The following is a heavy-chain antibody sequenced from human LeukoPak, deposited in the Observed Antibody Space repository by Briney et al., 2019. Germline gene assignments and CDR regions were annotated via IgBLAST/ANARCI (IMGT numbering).Heavy chain of an antibody. CDR3: AREHTYYYDRRATLDI. CDR1: GGSISSGGYY. CDR2: IYYSGST. V-gene: IGHV4-31*03. Sequence: SETLSLTCTVSGGSISSGGYYWSWIRQHPGKGLEWIGYIYYSGSTYYNPSLKSRVTISVDTSKNQFSLKLSSVTAADTAVYYCAREHTYYYDRRATLDIWGQGTMVTVSS. J-gene: IGHJ3*02. D-gene: IGHD3-22*01.